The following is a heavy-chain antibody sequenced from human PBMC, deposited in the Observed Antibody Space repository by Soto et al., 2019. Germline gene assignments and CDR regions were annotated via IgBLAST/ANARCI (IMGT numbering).Heavy chain of an antibody. CDR3: ARKAWVRFDY. J-gene: IGHJ4*02. D-gene: IGHD7-27*01. CDR2: VFHTGNT. CDR1: GDSISSSVW. V-gene: IGHV4-4*02. Sequence: XETLSLTCAVSGDSISSSVWWTSVRQPPGKGLEWIGEVFHTGNTNYNPSLKSRVTMSVDKSTNEFSLKVTFVTAADTAIYYCARKAWVRFDYWGQGALVTVSS.